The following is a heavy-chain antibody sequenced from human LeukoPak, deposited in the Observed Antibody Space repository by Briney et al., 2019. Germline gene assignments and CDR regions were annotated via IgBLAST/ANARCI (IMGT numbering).Heavy chain of an antibody. CDR3: ARVGYSSYWYHDS. D-gene: IGHD6-13*01. V-gene: IGHV3-11*05. CDR2: ISGSSRYT. J-gene: IGHJ4*02. Sequence: GGSLRLSCAASGFTFSSYAKSWIRQAPGRGLEWVSCISGSSRYTKYADSVKGRVTISRDNDRNLMFLQMNSLRAEDTAVYYCARVGYSSYWYHDSWGQGTLVSVSS. CDR1: GFTFSSYA.